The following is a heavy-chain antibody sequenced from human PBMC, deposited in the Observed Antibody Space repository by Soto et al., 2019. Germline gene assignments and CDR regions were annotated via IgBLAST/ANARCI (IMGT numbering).Heavy chain of an antibody. CDR1: GDSIGGSNFY. Sequence: PSETLSLTCTVSGDSIGGSNFYWGWLRQPPGKGLEWIGSIFYSGSTYYNPSLKSRVIMSVDTSKNQLSLRLNSVTAADTAVYYCARTGRIAIFGVVTEFDPWGPGTLVTVSS. CDR3: ARTGRIAIFGVVTEFDP. J-gene: IGHJ5*02. D-gene: IGHD3-3*01. V-gene: IGHV4-39*01. CDR2: IFYSGST.